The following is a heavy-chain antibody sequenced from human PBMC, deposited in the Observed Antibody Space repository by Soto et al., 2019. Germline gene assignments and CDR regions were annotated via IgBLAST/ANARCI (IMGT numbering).Heavy chain of an antibody. CDR1: RGSISRGGYS. V-gene: IGHV4-31*03. D-gene: IGHD3-22*01. J-gene: IGHJ5*02. Sequence: PSETLSLTCTVSRGSISRGGYSWGWFRQHPGKGLEWIGYIYYTGSTRYNPSLGSRVTFSVDASKNQFSLNLSSVTAADTAVYYCARGFYDTGGYSSPFDIWGQG. CDR3: ARGFYDTGGYSSPFDI. CDR2: IYYTGST.